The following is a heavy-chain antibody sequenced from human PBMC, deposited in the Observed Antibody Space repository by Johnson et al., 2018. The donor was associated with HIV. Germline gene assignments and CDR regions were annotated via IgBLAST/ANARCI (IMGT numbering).Heavy chain of an antibody. Sequence: HVQLVESGGGVVQPGRSLRLSCAASGFTFSNFAMHWVRQAPGKGLEWVAVISYDGSNKYYADSVKGRFTISRDNSKNTLYLQMNSLRVEDTAVYYCASEVRGVLDIWGQGTMVTVSS. V-gene: IGHV3-30*14. CDR3: ASEVRGVLDI. CDR1: GFTFSNFA. CDR2: ISYDGSNK. J-gene: IGHJ3*02. D-gene: IGHD3-10*01.